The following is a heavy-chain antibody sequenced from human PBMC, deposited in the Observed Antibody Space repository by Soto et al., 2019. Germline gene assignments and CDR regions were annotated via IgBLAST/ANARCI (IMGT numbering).Heavy chain of an antibody. CDR1: GGSFSGYY. Sequence: SETLSLTCAVYGGSFSGYYWSWIRQPPGKGLEWIGEINHSGSTNYNPSLKSRVTISVDTSKNQFSLKLSSVTAADTAVYYCARGPGGITMIVVVPRGFDPWGQGTLVT. CDR2: INHSGST. D-gene: IGHD3-22*01. V-gene: IGHV4-34*01. CDR3: ARGPGGITMIVVVPRGFDP. J-gene: IGHJ5*02.